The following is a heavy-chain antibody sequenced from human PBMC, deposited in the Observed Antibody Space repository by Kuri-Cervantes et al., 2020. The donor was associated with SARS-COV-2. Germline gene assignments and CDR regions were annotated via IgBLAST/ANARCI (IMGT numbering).Heavy chain of an antibody. V-gene: IGHV4-61*08. CDR2: IYTSGST. D-gene: IGHD4/OR15-4a*01. CDR1: GGSISSGDYY. J-gene: IGHJ5*02. Sequence: SETLSLTCTVSGGSISSGDYYWSWIRQPPGKGLEWIGYIYTSGSTNYNPSLKSRVTTSVDTSKNQFSLKLSSVTAADTAVYYCARDPNANHNNWFDPWGQGTLVTVSS. CDR3: ARDPNANHNNWFDP.